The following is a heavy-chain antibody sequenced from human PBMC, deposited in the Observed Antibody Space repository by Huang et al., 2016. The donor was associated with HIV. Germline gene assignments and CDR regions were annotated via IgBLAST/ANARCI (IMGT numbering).Heavy chain of an antibody. D-gene: IGHD1-26*01. J-gene: IGHJ4*02. CDR2: IYPGDSDT. V-gene: IGHV5-51*03. CDR1: GYSFTSYW. Sequence: EVQLVQSGAEVKKPGESLKISCKGSGYSFTSYWIGWVRQMPGKGGEWVGIIYPGDSDTRYRPSFQGQVTISADKSISTAYLQWSSLKASDTAMYYCARLFNSGSYSLRGAWDYWGQGTLVTVSS. CDR3: ARLFNSGSYSLRGAWDY.